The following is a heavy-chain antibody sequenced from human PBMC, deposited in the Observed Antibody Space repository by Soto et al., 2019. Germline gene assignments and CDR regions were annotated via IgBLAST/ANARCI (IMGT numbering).Heavy chain of an antibody. Sequence: QVQLVQCGAEVKKPGASVKVSCKASGYPFTSYGINWERQAPGQGLGWMEWISAYNSNTNYAQKLQGRVTMTTDTSTSTAYMELRSLRSDDTAVYYCPSGTPVETGSYWRQGTLVTVSS. CDR1: GYPFTSYG. CDR3: PSGTPVETGSY. D-gene: IGHD4-17*01. CDR2: ISAYNSNT. J-gene: IGHJ4*02. V-gene: IGHV1-18*01.